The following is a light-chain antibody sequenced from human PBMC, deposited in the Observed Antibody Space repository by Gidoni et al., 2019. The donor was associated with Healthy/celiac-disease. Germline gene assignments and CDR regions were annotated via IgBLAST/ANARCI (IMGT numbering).Light chain of an antibody. J-gene: IGKJ3*01. CDR2: AAS. CDR3: QQLNSYPQT. V-gene: IGKV1-9*01. Sequence: DIQLTQSPSFLSASVGDRVTITCRASQGISSDLAWYQQKPGKAPKLLIYAASTVQSGVPSRFSGSGSGTEFTLTISSLQPEDCATYYCQQLNSYPQTFGPGTKVDIK. CDR1: QGISSD.